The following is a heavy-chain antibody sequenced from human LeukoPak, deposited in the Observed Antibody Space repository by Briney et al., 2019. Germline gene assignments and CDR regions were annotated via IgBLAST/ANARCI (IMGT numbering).Heavy chain of an antibody. CDR2: IKQDGSQK. CDR1: GFTFSSYW. D-gene: IGHD6-19*01. CDR3: VRDRYSSGWYEFVY. Sequence: GGSLRLSCAASGFTFSSYWMSWVRQAPGKGLEWVATIKQDGSQKEYVDSVKGRFTISRDNSKNSLYLQMNSLRTEDTALYYCVRDRYSSGWYEFVYWGQGTLVTVSS. J-gene: IGHJ4*02. V-gene: IGHV3-7*05.